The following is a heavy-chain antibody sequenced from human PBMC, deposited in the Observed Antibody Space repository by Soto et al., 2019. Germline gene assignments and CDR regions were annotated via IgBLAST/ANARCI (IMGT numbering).Heavy chain of an antibody. D-gene: IGHD2-2*01. V-gene: IGHV3-21*01. Sequence: GGSLRLSCAASGFTFSSYSMNWVRQAPGKGLEWVSSISSSSSYIYYADSVKGRFTISRDNAKNSLYLQMNSLRAEDTAVYYCARDTWGEVPAAEPSPYFDYWGQGTLVTVSS. CDR3: ARDTWGEVPAAEPSPYFDY. CDR2: ISSSSSYI. CDR1: GFTFSSYS. J-gene: IGHJ4*02.